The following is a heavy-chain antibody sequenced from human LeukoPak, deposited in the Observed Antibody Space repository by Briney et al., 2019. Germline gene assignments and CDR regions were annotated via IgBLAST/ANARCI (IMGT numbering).Heavy chain of an antibody. CDR2: IYYSGST. J-gene: IGHJ4*02. V-gene: IGHV4-39*01. CDR3: ASLRVPGDFDY. CDR1: GGSISSRTYY. Sequence: SETLSLTCTVSGGSISSRTYYWAWIRQPPGQGLEWIGNIYYSGSTYYNPSLKSRLTMSVDTSKNQFSLKLRSVTAADTAVYYCASLRVPGDFDYWGQGTLVTVSS.